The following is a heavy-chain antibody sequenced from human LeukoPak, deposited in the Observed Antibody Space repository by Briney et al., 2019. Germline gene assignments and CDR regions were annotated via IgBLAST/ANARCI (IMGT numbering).Heavy chain of an antibody. CDR1: GFTFSSYS. Sequence: GGSLRLSCAASGFTFSSYSMNWVRQAPGKGLEWVSSLSISSSYIYYADSVRGRFTISRDNAKNSLYLQMNSLRAEDTAVYYCARSRYCSGGNCYLDAFDIWGQGTMVTCST. J-gene: IGHJ3*02. V-gene: IGHV3-21*01. CDR2: LSISSSYI. D-gene: IGHD2-15*01. CDR3: ARSRYCSGGNCYLDAFDI.